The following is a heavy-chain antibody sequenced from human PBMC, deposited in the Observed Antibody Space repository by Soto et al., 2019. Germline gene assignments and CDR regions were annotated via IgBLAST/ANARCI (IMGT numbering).Heavy chain of an antibody. CDR2: IYYSGST. CDR3: ARGEVVAVPEYYFDY. V-gene: IGHV4-30-4*01. CDR1: GGSISSGDYY. Sequence: SETLSLTCTVSGGSISSGDYYWSWIRQPPGKGLEWIGYIYYSGSTYYNPSLKSRVTISVDTSKNQFSLKLSSVTAADTAVYYCARGEVVAVPEYYFDYWGQGTLVTVSS. D-gene: IGHD2-15*01. J-gene: IGHJ4*02.